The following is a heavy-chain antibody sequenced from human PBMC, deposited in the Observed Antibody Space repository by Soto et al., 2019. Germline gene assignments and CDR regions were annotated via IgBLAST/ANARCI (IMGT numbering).Heavy chain of an antibody. V-gene: IGHV3-11*01. CDR2: ISISGSNI. D-gene: IGHD3-3*01. J-gene: IGHJ4*02. CDR1: GFTFNDYY. CDR3: ARGCRYDFWRGYFEF. Sequence: VQLVESGGGLVKPGGSLRLSCAASGFTFNDYYMTWIRQAPGKGLEWISYISISGSNIHYADSVKGRFTISRDNAKKSLYLQMDSLRAEDTAVYFCARGCRYDFWRGYFEFWGQGALVTVSS.